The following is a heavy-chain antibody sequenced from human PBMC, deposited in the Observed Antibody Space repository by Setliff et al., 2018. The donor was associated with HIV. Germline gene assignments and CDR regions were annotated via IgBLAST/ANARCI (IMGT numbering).Heavy chain of an antibody. CDR3: ATSGFYDILTGPTPGVFDI. CDR1: GYTFTSYG. Sequence: GASVKVSCQASGYTFTSYGISWVRQAPGQGLEWMGWISPYNGKTNYAQKLQGRVNMTTDTSTDTAYMALSSLRSEDTAMYYCATSGFYDILTGPTPGVFDIWGQGTMVTVSS. CDR2: ISPYNGKT. D-gene: IGHD3-9*01. V-gene: IGHV1-18*01. J-gene: IGHJ3*02.